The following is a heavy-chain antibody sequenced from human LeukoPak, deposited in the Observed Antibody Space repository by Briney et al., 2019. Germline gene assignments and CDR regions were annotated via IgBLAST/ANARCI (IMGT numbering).Heavy chain of an antibody. V-gene: IGHV3-33*01. Sequence: GGSLRLSCAASGFTFSSYGMHWVRQAPGKGLEWVAVIRYDGSNKYYADSVKGRFTISRDNSKNTLYLQMNSLRAEDTAVYYCAREGGIYFGPWFDPWGQGTLVTVSS. J-gene: IGHJ5*02. D-gene: IGHD1-26*01. CDR2: IRYDGSNK. CDR1: GFTFSSYG. CDR3: AREGGIYFGPWFDP.